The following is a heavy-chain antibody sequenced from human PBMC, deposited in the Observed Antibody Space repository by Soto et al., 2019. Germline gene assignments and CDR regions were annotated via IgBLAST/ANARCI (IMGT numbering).Heavy chain of an antibody. V-gene: IGHV3-30-3*01. D-gene: IGHD1-1*01. CDR2: ISYDGSNK. Sequence: GSLRLSCAASGFTFSSYAMHWVRQAPGKGLEWVAVISYDGSNKYYADSVKGRFTISRDNSKNTLYLQMNSLRAEDTAVYYCARETTGTTGEYYFDYWGQGTLVTVSS. CDR3: ARETTGTTGEYYFDY. CDR1: GFTFSSYA. J-gene: IGHJ4*02.